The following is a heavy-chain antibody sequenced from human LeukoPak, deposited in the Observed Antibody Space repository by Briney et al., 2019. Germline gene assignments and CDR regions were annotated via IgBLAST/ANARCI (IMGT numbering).Heavy chain of an antibody. CDR2: IYYSGDT. J-gene: IGHJ3*02. CDR1: GVSISSYY. Sequence: SETLSLTCTVSGVSISSYYWTWIRQPPGKGLEWIGYIYYSGDTYYNPSLKSRVTISVDTSKNQFSLKLNSVTAADTAVYYCARDRVPSGAFDIWGQGTMVTVSS. V-gene: IGHV4-59*01. D-gene: IGHD2-2*01. CDR3: ARDRVPSGAFDI.